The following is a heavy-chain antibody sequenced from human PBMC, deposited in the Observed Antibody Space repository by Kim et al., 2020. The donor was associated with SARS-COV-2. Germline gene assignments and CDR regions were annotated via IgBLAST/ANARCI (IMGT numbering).Heavy chain of an antibody. CDR2: INAGNGNT. CDR3: ARAGWDSGYDLNY. J-gene: IGHJ4*02. D-gene: IGHD5-12*01. V-gene: IGHV1-3*01. CDR1: GYTFTSYA. Sequence: ASVKVSCKASGYTFTSYAMHWVRQAPGQRLEWMGWINAGNGNTKYSQKFQGRVTITRDTSASTAYMELSSLRSEDTAVYYCARAGWDSGYDLNYWGQGTLVTVSS.